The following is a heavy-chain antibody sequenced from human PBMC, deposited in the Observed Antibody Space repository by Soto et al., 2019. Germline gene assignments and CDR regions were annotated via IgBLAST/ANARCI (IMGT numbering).Heavy chain of an antibody. CDR1: GGSISSYY. Sequence: PSETLSLTCTVSGGSISSYYWSWIRQPPGKGLEWIGYIYYSGSTNYNPSLKSRVTISVDTSKNQFSLKLSSVTAADTAVYYCARDPVHCSGGSCYAGYYGMDVWGQGTTVTVYS. CDR2: IYYSGST. CDR3: ARDPVHCSGGSCYAGYYGMDV. J-gene: IGHJ6*02. D-gene: IGHD2-15*01. V-gene: IGHV4-59*01.